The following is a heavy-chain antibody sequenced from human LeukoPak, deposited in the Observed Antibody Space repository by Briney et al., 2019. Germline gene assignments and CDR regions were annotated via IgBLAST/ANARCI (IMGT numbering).Heavy chain of an antibody. CDR1: GVFLSRYY. V-gene: IGHV4-59*08. CDR2: IYYSGNT. CDR3: ARHGNYYDSSGDNYYVDY. J-gene: IGHJ4*02. Sequence: SDPLSLPCSVWGVFLSRYYWRWIRHPPGKGRVGIGNIYYSGNTKYNPPLKSQVTISVDTSKIHFSLKLSSVTAADTAVYYFARHGNYYDSSGDNYYVDYWGQGTLGTVSS. D-gene: IGHD3-22*01.